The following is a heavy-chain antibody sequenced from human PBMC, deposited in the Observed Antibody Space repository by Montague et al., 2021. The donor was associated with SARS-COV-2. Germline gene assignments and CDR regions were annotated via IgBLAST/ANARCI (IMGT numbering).Heavy chain of an antibody. D-gene: IGHD3-9*01. CDR3: ARDYDILTGYYNDHYYYYGMDV. Sequence: SLRLSCAASGFTFDDYGTSWVRQAPGEGLEWVSGINWNGGSTGYADSVKGRFTISRDNAKNSLYLQMNSLRAEDTALYYCARDYDILTGYYNDHYYYYGMDVWGQGTTVTVSS. CDR1: GFTFDDYG. V-gene: IGHV3-20*04. J-gene: IGHJ6*02. CDR2: INWNGGST.